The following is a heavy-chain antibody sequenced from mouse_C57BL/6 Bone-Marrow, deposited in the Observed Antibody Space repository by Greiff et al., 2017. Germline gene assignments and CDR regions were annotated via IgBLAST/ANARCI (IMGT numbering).Heavy chain of an antibody. V-gene: IGHV5-4*03. CDR3: ARVLTGPAWFAY. Sequence: EVKVVESGGGLVKPGGSLKLSCAASGFTFSSYAMSWVRQTPEKRLEWVATISDGGSYTYYPDNVKGRSTISRDNAKNNLYLQMSHLKSEDTSMYYCARVLTGPAWFAYWGQGTLVTVSA. D-gene: IGHD4-1*01. CDR2: ISDGGSYT. J-gene: IGHJ3*01. CDR1: GFTFSSYA.